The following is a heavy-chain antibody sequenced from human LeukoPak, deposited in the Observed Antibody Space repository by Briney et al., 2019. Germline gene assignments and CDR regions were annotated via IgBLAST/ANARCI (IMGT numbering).Heavy chain of an antibody. CDR2: IIPILGIA. CDR1: GYTFTSYG. V-gene: IGHV1-69*04. D-gene: IGHD1-26*01. Sequence: GASVKVSCKASGYTFTSYGISWARQAPGQGLEWMGRIIPILGIANYAQKFQGRVTITADKSTSTAYMELSSLRSEDTAVYYCARVGIVGATTDYFDYWGQGTLVTVSS. J-gene: IGHJ4*02. CDR3: ARVGIVGATTDYFDY.